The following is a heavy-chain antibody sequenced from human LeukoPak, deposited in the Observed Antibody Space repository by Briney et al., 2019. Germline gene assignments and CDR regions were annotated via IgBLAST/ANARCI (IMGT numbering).Heavy chain of an antibody. Sequence: GGSLRPSCAASGFTFSSYWMSWVRQAPGKGLGWVANIKQDGSEKYYVDSVKGRFTISRDNAKNSLYLQMNSLRAEDTAVYYCARDDCSSISCYHNWFDPWGQGTLVTVSS. V-gene: IGHV3-7*01. CDR3: ARDDCSSISCYHNWFDP. CDR1: GFTFSSYW. CDR2: IKQDGSEK. J-gene: IGHJ5*02. D-gene: IGHD2-2*01.